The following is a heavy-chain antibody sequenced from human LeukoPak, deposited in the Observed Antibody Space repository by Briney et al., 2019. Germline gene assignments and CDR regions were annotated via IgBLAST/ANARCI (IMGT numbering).Heavy chain of an antibody. J-gene: IGHJ2*01. CDR1: GGTFSSYA. CDR2: IIPILGIA. D-gene: IGHD4-17*01. V-gene: IGHV1-69*04. CDR3: ARADGDYGWYFDL. Sequence: SVKVSCKASGGTFSSYAISWVRQAPGQGLEWMGRIIPILGIANYAQKFQGRVTITADKSTSTAYMELSSLRSEGTAVYYCARADGDYGWYFDLWGRGTLVTVSS.